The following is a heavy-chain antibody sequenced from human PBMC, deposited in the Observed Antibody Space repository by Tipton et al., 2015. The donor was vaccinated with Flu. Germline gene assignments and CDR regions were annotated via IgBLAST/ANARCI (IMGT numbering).Heavy chain of an antibody. CDR3: ARQDSLAWSS. J-gene: IGHJ5*02. CDR2: IFHSGCT. D-gene: IGHD2-15*01. Sequence: LRLSCSVSGDSMTSSRYYWGWIRQPPGKGLEWIGSIFHSGCTYYYPSLKSRVTISVDTSKNQFSLKLISVTAADTAVYYGARQDSLAWSSWSQGTLVTVSS. CDR1: GDSMTSSRYY. V-gene: IGHV4-39*07.